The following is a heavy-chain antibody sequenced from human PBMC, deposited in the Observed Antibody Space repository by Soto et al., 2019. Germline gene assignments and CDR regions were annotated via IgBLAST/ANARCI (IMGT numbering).Heavy chain of an antibody. D-gene: IGHD6-6*01. CDR2: ISGSGGST. Sequence: GGSLRLSCAASGFTFSSYAMSWVRQAPGKGLEWVSAISGSGGSTYYADSVKGRFTISRDNSKNTLYLQMNSLRAEDTAVYYCAKDRGGPLPYSSSSGRAFDYWGQGTLVTVSS. CDR3: AKDRGGPLPYSSSSGRAFDY. V-gene: IGHV3-23*01. CDR1: GFTFSSYA. J-gene: IGHJ4*02.